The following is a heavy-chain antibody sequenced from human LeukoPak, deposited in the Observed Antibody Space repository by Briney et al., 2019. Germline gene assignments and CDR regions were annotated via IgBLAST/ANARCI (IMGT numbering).Heavy chain of an antibody. D-gene: IGHD3-10*01. J-gene: IGHJ4*02. CDR2: IYYSGST. CDR3: AVWFGEFLYFDY. V-gene: IGHV4-31*03. CDR1: GGSISSGGYY. Sequence: PSETLSLTCTVSGGSISSGGYYWSWIRQHPGKGLEWIGYIYYSGSTYYNPSLKSRVTISVDTSKNQFSLKLSPVTVADTAVYYCAVWFGEFLYFDYWGQGTLVTVSS.